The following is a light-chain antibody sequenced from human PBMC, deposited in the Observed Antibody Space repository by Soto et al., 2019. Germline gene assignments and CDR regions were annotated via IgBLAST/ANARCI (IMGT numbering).Light chain of an antibody. CDR3: QQYGSSRGT. CDR1: QSVSNNY. V-gene: IGKV3-20*01. CDR2: GAS. Sequence: VLTQSPGTLSLSPGERATLSCGASQSVSNNYLAWYQQKPGQAPRLLIYGASNRATGIPDRFSGSGSGTDFTLAISRLEPEDFAVFYCQQYGSSRGTFGQGTKVDIK. J-gene: IGKJ1*01.